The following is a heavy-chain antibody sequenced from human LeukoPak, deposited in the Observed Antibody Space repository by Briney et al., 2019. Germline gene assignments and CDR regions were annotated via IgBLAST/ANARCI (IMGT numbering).Heavy chain of an antibody. CDR1: GLTVSSNY. J-gene: IGHJ4*02. D-gene: IGHD6-19*01. CDR2: IYSDGST. V-gene: IGHV3-53*01. Sequence: GGSLRLSCAASGLTVSSNYMSWVRQAPGKGLERVSVIYSDGSTYYADSVKGRFTISRDNSKNTLYLQMNSLRVEDTAVYYCARDDIAVAGTDYWGQGTLVTVSS. CDR3: ARDDIAVAGTDY.